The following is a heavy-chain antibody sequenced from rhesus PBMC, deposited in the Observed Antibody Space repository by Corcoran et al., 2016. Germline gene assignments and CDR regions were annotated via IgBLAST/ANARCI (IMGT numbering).Heavy chain of an antibody. CDR3: AKYYGSSLVNRFDV. J-gene: IGHJ5-1*01. D-gene: IGHD4-29*01. Sequence: EVQLVQSGAEVKRPGESLKISCKTSGYSFTSYWIRWVRQMHGKGREWMGANDPTRSNTRYSPSFKGKVTISADKSISTPYLQRSSRNASDTATYYCAKYYGSSLVNRFDVWGPGVLVTVSS. CDR1: GYSFTSYW. V-gene: IGHV5-20*02. CDR2: NDPTRSNT.